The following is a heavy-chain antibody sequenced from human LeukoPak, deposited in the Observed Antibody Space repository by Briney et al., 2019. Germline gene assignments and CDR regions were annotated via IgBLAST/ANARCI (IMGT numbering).Heavy chain of an antibody. CDR3: ARGNYYDRVGRFDP. Sequence: SETLSLTCTVSGGSVSSGSYYWSWIRQPPGKGLEWIGYIYNSGSTNYNPSLKSRVTISVDTSKNQFSLKLSSVTAADTAVYYCARGNYYDRVGRFDPWGQGTLVTVSS. J-gene: IGHJ5*02. CDR2: IYNSGST. CDR1: GGSVSSGSYY. D-gene: IGHD3-22*01. V-gene: IGHV4-61*01.